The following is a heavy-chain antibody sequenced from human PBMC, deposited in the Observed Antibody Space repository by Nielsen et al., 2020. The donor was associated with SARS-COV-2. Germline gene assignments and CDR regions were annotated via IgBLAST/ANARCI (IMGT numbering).Heavy chain of an antibody. CDR1: GFTFTDYA. J-gene: IGHJ4*02. V-gene: IGHV3-23*01. CDR2: ITGSRSDT. CDR3: ARGSRDSCTGVYCYPFDY. Sequence: GGSLRLSCAASGFTFTDYALNWVRQAPGKKLEWVSSITGSRSDTYLADSVKGRFTISRDNSKNTVYLQMHSLRGDDTAVYFCARGSRDSCTGVYCYPFDYWGQGTLVAVSS. D-gene: IGHD2-21*01.